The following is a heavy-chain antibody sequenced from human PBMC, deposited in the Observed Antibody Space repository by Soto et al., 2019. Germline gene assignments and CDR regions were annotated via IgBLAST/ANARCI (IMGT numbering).Heavy chain of an antibody. J-gene: IGHJ4*02. CDR1: GFTCSSYS. CDR3: ARDPRGGGEYFDS. CDR2: ISSSSSYI. V-gene: IGHV3-21*01. Sequence: EVPLVESGGGLVKPGGSLRLSCAASGFTCSSYSMNWVRQATGKGLEWVSSISSSSSYIYYADSVKGRFTISRDNAKNSLYLQMNSLTAEDTAVYYCARDPRGGGEYFDSWGQGTLVTVSS. D-gene: IGHD4-17*01.